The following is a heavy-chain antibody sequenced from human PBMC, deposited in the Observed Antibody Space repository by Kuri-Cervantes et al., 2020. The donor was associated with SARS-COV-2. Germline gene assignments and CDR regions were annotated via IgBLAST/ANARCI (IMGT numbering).Heavy chain of an antibody. J-gene: IGHJ4*02. D-gene: IGHD3-10*01. CDR1: GGSISSYY. CDR2: IYYSGST. CDR3: ASGGTYCNSGSSFDY. Sequence: SETLSLTCTVSGGSISSYYWSWIRQPPGKGLEWIGYIYYSGSTNYNPSLKSRVTISVDTSKNQFSLKLSSVTAADTAVYYCASGGTYCNSGSSFDYWGQGTLVTVSS. V-gene: IGHV4-59*01.